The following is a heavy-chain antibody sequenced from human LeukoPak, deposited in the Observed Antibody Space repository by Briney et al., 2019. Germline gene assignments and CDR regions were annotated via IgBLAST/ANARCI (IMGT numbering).Heavy chain of an antibody. J-gene: IGHJ4*02. V-gene: IGHV1-18*01. CDR3: ARESYDSSGYYYSLDY. CDR2: ISAYNGNT. Sequence: ASVKVSCQASGYTVSSYGISWVRQAPGQGLEWMGWISAYNGNTNYAQELQDRVTMTADTSTSTAYMELRSLRSDDTAVYYCARESYDSSGYYYSLDYWGQGTLVTVSS. D-gene: IGHD3-22*01. CDR1: GYTVSSYG.